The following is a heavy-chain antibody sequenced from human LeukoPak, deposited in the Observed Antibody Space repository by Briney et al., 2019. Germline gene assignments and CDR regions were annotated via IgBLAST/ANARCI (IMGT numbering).Heavy chain of an antibody. CDR3: ARIYSYGLVTGPSWFDP. J-gene: IGHJ5*02. Sequence: GGSLRLSCAASGFTFSSYSMNWVRQAPGKGLEGVSYISSSSSTIYYADSVKGRFTISRDNAKNSLYLQMNSLRDEDTAVYYCARIYSYGLVTGPSWFDPWGQGTLVTVSS. V-gene: IGHV3-48*02. D-gene: IGHD5-18*01. CDR1: GFTFSSYS. CDR2: ISSSSSTI.